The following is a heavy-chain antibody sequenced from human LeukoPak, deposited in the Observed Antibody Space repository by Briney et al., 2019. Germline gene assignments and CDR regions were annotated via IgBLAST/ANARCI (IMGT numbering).Heavy chain of an antibody. Sequence: GGSLRLSCAASGFTFSDYAMTWVRQAPGKGLEWVSTISGNGVATYYADSVKGRFTISGDNSKNTLYLQMNSLRVEDTAIFYCAKDPRYSRSGFHYWFDYWGQGTRVTVSS. V-gene: IGHV3-23*01. D-gene: IGHD3-22*01. CDR3: AKDPRYSRSGFHYWFDY. CDR2: ISGNGVAT. J-gene: IGHJ4*02. CDR1: GFTFSDYA.